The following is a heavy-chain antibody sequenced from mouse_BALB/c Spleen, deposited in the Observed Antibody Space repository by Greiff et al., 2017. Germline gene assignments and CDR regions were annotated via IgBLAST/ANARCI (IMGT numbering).Heavy chain of an antibody. V-gene: IGHV5-6-5*01. CDR1: GFTFSSYA. J-gene: IGHJ4*01. D-gene: IGHD2-14*01. Sequence: DVHLVESGGGLVKPGGSLKLSCAASGFTFSSYAMSWVRQTPEKRLEWVASISSGGSTYYPDSVKGRFTISRDNARNILYLQMSSLRSEDTAMYYCAYRYDPLGPMDYWGQGTSVTVSS. CDR2: ISSGGST. CDR3: AYRYDPLGPMDY.